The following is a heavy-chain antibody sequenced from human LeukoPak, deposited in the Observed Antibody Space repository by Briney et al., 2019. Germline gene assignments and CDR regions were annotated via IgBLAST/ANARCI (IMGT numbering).Heavy chain of an antibody. Sequence: GGSLRLSCAASGFTFSSYAMGWVRQAPGTGLGWVSGISGSGTSTYHADSVQGRFTISRDNSKNTLYLQMNSLRAEDTAVYYCARDRVYASGSRDAFGIWGQGTMVAVSS. V-gene: IGHV3-23*01. J-gene: IGHJ3*02. CDR2: ISGSGTST. CDR3: ARDRVYASGSRDAFGI. CDR1: GFTFSSYA. D-gene: IGHD3-10*01.